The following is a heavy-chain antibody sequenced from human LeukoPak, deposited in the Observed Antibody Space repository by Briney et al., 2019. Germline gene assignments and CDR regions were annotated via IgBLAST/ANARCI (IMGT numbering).Heavy chain of an antibody. CDR3: ARRGDY. Sequence: SETLSLTCAVYGGSFSGYYWSWIRQPPGKGLEWIGEVNHSGSTNYNPSLKSRVTISVDTSKNQFSLKLTSVTAADTAVYYCARRGDYWGQGTLVTVSS. D-gene: IGHD3-10*01. J-gene: IGHJ4*02. CDR2: VNHSGST. V-gene: IGHV4-34*01. CDR1: GGSFSGYY.